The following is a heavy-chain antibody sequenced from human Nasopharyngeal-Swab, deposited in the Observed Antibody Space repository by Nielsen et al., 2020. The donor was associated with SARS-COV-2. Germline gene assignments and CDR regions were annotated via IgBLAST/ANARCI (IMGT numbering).Heavy chain of an antibody. V-gene: IGHV3-72*01. D-gene: IGHD1-26*01. CDR3: ARGGDSGSYYFDY. CDR2: TRNKANSYTT. CDR1: GFTFSDHY. J-gene: IGHJ4*02. Sequence: SCAASGFTFSDHYMDWVRQAPGKGLEWVGRTRNKANSYTTEYAASVKGRFTISRDDSKNSLYLQMNSLKTEDTAVYYCARGGDSGSYYFDYWGQGTLVTVSS.